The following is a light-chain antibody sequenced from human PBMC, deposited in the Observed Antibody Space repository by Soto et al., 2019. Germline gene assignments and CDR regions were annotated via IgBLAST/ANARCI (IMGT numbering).Light chain of an antibody. CDR3: ATWDDRLNGYV. J-gene: IGLJ1*01. Sequence: QSALTQPPSASGSPGQSVTISCTGTSSDVGVYNYVSWYQQRPGKAPKLMIYEVTKRPSGVPDRFSGSKSGNTASLTVSGLQAEDEADYYCATWDDRLNGYVFGSGTKLTVL. V-gene: IGLV2-8*01. CDR1: SSDVGVYNY. CDR2: EVT.